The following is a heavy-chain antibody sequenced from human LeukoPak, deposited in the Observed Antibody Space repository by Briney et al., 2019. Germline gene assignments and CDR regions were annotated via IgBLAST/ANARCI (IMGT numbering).Heavy chain of an antibody. V-gene: IGHV3-53*01. CDR3: ARRAGDYSHPYDY. J-gene: IGHJ4*02. Sequence: GGSLRLSCAASVLTVSSNCMSWVRQAPGKGLEWVSFIYSGGSTYYTDSVKGRFTISRDNSKNTLYLQMNSLRAEDTAVYYCARRAGDYSHPYDYWGQGILVTVSS. CDR2: IYSGGST. D-gene: IGHD3-22*01. CDR1: VLTVSSNC.